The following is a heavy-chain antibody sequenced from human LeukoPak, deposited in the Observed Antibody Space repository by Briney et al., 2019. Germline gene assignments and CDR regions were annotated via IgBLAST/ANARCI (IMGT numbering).Heavy chain of an antibody. J-gene: IGHJ4*02. D-gene: IGHD5-12*01. V-gene: IGHV4-61*02. CDR1: GGSISSNNYY. Sequence: TLSLTCTVSGGSISSNNYYWNWIRQPAGKGLEWIGRIYTSGSTSGSTNYNPSLKSRVTISVDTSKNQFSLKLSSVTAADTAVYYCARAVRREYSGYGQDIDYWGQGTLVTVSS. CDR2: IYTSGSTSGST. CDR3: ARAVRREYSGYGQDIDY.